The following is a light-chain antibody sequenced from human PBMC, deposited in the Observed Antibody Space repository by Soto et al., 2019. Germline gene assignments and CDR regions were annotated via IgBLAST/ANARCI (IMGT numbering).Light chain of an antibody. CDR2: GAS. CDR3: QQYGSSLSWT. J-gene: IGKJ1*01. Sequence: EIVMTQSPATLSVSPGERVTLSCRASQSVSSDFLAWYQQKPGQAPRLLIYGASSRATGIPDRFSGSGSGTDFTLTISRLEPEDFAVYYCQQYGSSLSWTFGQGTKVDIK. CDR1: QSVSSDF. V-gene: IGKV3-20*01.